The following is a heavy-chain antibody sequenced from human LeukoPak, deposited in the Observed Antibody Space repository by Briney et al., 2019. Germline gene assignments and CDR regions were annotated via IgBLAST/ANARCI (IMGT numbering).Heavy chain of an antibody. Sequence: GGSLRLSCAASGFTFSSYEMNWARQAPGKGLEWVSYISRSGSTIYYADSVKGRFTISRDNAKNSLYLQMNSLRAEDTAVYYCARDQQLAYFDYWGQGTLVTVSS. CDR1: GFTFSSYE. D-gene: IGHD6-6*01. CDR3: ARDQQLAYFDY. V-gene: IGHV3-48*03. J-gene: IGHJ4*02. CDR2: ISRSGSTI.